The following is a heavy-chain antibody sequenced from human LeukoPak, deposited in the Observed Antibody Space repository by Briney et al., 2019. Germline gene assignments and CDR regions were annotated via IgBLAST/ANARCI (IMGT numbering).Heavy chain of an antibody. CDR3: ATSTYVWGSYRFDY. Sequence: GASVKVSCKVSGYTLTELSMPWVRQAPGKGLEWMGGFDPEDGETIYAQKFQGRVTMTEDTSTDTAYMELSSLRSEDTDVYYCATSTYVWGSYRFDYWGQGTLVTVSS. D-gene: IGHD3-16*02. CDR2: FDPEDGET. J-gene: IGHJ4*02. CDR1: GYTLTELS. V-gene: IGHV1-24*01.